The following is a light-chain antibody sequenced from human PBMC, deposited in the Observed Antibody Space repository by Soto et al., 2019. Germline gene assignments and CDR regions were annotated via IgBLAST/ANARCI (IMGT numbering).Light chain of an antibody. Sequence: EIVLTQSPATLSLSPGERATLSCRASQSVRSSYLAWYQQKPGQAPRLLIYGASSRATGISDRFSGSGSGTDFTLTISRLEPEDFALYYCQQYGSSPITFGQGTRLETK. CDR3: QQYGSSPIT. CDR2: GAS. J-gene: IGKJ5*01. V-gene: IGKV3-20*01. CDR1: QSVRSSY.